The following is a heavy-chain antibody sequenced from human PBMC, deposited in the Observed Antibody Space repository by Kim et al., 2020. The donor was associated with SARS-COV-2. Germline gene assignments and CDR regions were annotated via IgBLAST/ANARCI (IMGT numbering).Heavy chain of an antibody. Sequence: GGSLRLSCAASGFTFSSYAMHWVRQAPGKGLEWVAVISYDGSNKYYADSVKGRFTISRYNSKNTLYLQMNSLRAEDTAVYYCARGKWFGEDGMDVWGQGTTVTVSS. CDR2: ISYDGSNK. CDR3: ARGKWFGEDGMDV. V-gene: IGHV3-30*04. J-gene: IGHJ6*02. CDR1: GFTFSSYA. D-gene: IGHD3-10*01.